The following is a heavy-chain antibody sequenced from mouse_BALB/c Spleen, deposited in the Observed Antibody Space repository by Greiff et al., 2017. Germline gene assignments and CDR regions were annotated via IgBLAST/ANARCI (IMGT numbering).Heavy chain of an antibody. V-gene: IGHV6-6*02. Sequence: EVKLEESGGGLVQPGGSMKLSCVASGFTFSNYWMNWVRQSPEKGLEWVAEIRLKSNNYATHYAESVKGRFTISRDDSKSSVYLQMNNLRAEDTGIYYCTNYRYGYAMDYWGQGTSVTVSS. CDR3: TNYRYGYAMDY. CDR1: GFTFSNYW. D-gene: IGHD2-14*01. CDR2: IRLKSNNYAT. J-gene: IGHJ4*01.